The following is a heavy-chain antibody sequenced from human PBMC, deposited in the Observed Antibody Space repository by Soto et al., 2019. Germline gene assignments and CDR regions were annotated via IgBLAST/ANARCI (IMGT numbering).Heavy chain of an antibody. CDR3: ARDRVVVVPAAMGRYYYGMDV. J-gene: IGHJ6*02. Sequence: GASVKVSCKASGYTFTSYGISWVRQAPGQGLEWMGWISAYNGNTNYAQKLQGRVTMTTDTSTSTAYMELRSLRSDDTAVYYCARDRVVVVPAAMGRYYYGMDVWGQGTTVTVYS. D-gene: IGHD2-2*01. CDR2: ISAYNGNT. CDR1: GYTFTSYG. V-gene: IGHV1-18*01.